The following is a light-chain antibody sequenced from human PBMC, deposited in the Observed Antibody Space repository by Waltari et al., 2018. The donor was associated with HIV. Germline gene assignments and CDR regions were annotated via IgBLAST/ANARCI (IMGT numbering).Light chain of an antibody. J-gene: IGKJ1*01. Sequence: DIVMTQTPDSLAVSMGERATINCRSSQSVLNNASNKTYLAWFQQKPGQPPKLLIYWASTRESGVPDRFSGSGSGTDFTLSISGLQAEDVAVYYCQQYYTTPRTFGQGTKVEIK. CDR3: QQYYTTPRT. V-gene: IGKV4-1*01. CDR1: QSVLNNASNKTY. CDR2: WAS.